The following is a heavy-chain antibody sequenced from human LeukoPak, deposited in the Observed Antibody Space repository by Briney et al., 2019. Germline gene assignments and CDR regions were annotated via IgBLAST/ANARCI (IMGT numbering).Heavy chain of an antibody. CDR2: VSVNGGTT. V-gene: IGHV3-23*01. J-gene: IGHJ4*02. Sequence: GGSLRLSCAASGFTFSSCALSWVRQAPGKGLEWVSAVSVNGGTTYYAVSVKGGFSISRDNSKNTLYLQMNSLRDEDTAVYFCARELHGAGNYAVDYWGQGTLVTVSS. CDR3: ARELHGAGNYAVDY. CDR1: GFTFSSCA. D-gene: IGHD3-10*01.